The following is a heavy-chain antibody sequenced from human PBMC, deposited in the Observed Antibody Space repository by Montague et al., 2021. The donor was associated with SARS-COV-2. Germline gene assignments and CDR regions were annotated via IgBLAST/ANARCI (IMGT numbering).Heavy chain of an antibody. Sequence: SETLSLTCTVSGVSVTDYYWSWLRQPPGKPLEWVGEFLCNKCPNFNPSLKSRVAISVDTSKNQFSLRMTSVTAADTAFYSCVRHPNYDGLNGPPDFWDQGTLVTVSS. D-gene: IGHD3-9*01. J-gene: IGHJ4*02. CDR1: GVSVTDYY. CDR3: VRHPNYDGLNGPPDF. CDR2: FLCNKCP. V-gene: IGHV4-59*08.